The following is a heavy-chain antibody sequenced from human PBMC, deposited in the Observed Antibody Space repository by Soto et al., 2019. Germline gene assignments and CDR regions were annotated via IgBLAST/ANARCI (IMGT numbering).Heavy chain of an antibody. CDR3: AKESNLGS. Sequence: GGSLRLSCAASGFTFNTYTMTWVRQAPGKGLEWVSSINSADTTYYADSVKGRFTISRDNSKNILYLQMNSLRAEDTAVYYCAKESNLGSWGQGTLVTVSS. V-gene: IGHV3-23*01. CDR2: INSADTT. D-gene: IGHD7-27*01. CDR1: GFTFNTYT. J-gene: IGHJ5*02.